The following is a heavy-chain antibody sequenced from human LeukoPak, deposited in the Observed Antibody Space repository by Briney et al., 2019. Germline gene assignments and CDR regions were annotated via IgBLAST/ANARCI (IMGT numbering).Heavy chain of an antibody. CDR3: AREKDGSGSYYGFDY. J-gene: IGHJ4*02. CDR1: GGTFSSYA. CDR2: IIPIFGTA. V-gene: IGHV1-69*06. D-gene: IGHD3-10*01. Sequence: SVKVSCKASGGTFSSYAISWVRQAPGQGLEWMGGIIPIFGTANYAQKFRGRVTITADKSTSTAYMELSSLRSEDTAVYYCAREKDGSGSYYGFDYWGQGTLVTVSS.